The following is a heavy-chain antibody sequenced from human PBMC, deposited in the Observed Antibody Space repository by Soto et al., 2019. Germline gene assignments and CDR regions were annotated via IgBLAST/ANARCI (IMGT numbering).Heavy chain of an antibody. Sequence: QLQLQESGSGLVKPSQTLSLTCAISGGSISSGDYSWSWIRQPPGKGLEWIGYIYHSWSTYSNPSLKSRVAISVDRSKTQFPLKLSSVTAADTAVYYCARWWMYAPRFHPWGQGALVTFSA. CDR2: IYHSWST. J-gene: IGHJ5*02. V-gene: IGHV4-30-2*01. D-gene: IGHD2-8*02. CDR3: ARWWMYAPRFHP. CDR1: GGSISSGDYS.